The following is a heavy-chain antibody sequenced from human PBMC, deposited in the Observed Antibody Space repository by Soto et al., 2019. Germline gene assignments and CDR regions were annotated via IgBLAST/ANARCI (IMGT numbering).Heavy chain of an antibody. J-gene: IGHJ4*02. CDR3: AKDRYSYGPYYFDY. V-gene: IGHV3-30*18. Sequence: GGSLRLSCAASGFTFSSYGMHWVRQAPGKGLEWVAVISYDGSNKYYADSVKGRFTISRDNSKNTLYLQMNSLRAEDTAVYYCAKDRYSYGPYYFDYWGQGTLVTVYS. D-gene: IGHD5-18*01. CDR1: GFTFSSYG. CDR2: ISYDGSNK.